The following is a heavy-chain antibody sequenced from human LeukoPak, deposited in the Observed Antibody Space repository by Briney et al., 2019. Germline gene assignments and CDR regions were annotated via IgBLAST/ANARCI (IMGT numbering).Heavy chain of an antibody. J-gene: IGHJ5*02. V-gene: IGHV1-69-2*01. CDR3: ATDLALYRLRP. Sequence: GATVKISCKASGYTFTDYYMHWVQQAPGKGLEWMGRVDPEDGETIYAEKFQGRVTIAADTSTDTAYMELSSLRSEDTAVYYCATDLALYRLRPWGQRTLVTVSS. CDR2: VDPEDGET. CDR1: GYTFTDYY. D-gene: IGHD2/OR15-2a*01.